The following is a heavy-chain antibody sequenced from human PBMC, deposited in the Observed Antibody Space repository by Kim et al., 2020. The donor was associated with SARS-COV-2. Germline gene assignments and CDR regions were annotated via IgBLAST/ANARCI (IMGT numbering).Heavy chain of an antibody. CDR2: IYSDGST. V-gene: IGHV3-66*02. D-gene: IGHD3-10*01. CDR3: AARTMDYDGDGCITLN. CDR1: GFTFSSNY. J-gene: IGHJ1*01. Sequence: GGSLRLSCAASGFTFSSNYMNWVRQAPGKGLEWVSGIYSDGSTYYSDYAVSRRTITSDNSTNTTQHQLMNRLSAETTADYYCAARTMDYDGDGCITLNWG.